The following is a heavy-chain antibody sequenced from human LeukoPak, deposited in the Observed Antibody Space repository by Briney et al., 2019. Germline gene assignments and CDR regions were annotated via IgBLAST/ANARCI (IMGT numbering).Heavy chain of an antibody. CDR2: IYPRDSDT. D-gene: IGHD4-23*01. CDR3: ARLYGSNTAEYFQH. CDR1: GYSFTSYW. Sequence: GESLKISCKGSGYSFTSYWIGWVRQMPGKGLEWMGIIYPRDSDTQYSPSLQGQVTISADKSISTAYLQWSSLKASDTAMCYCARLYGSNTAEYFQHWGQGTLVTVSS. V-gene: IGHV5-51*01. J-gene: IGHJ1*01.